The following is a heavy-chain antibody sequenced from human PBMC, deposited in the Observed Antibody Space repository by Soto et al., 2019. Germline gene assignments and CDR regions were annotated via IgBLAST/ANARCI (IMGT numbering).Heavy chain of an antibody. J-gene: IGHJ4*02. CDR1: GFTFSDYY. CDR2: ISSSGSTI. V-gene: IGHV3-11*01. D-gene: IGHD3-3*01. Sequence: GGSLRLSCAASGFTFSDYYMSWIRQAPGKGLEWVSYISSSGSTIYYADSVKGRFTISRDNAKNSLYLQMNSLRAEDTAVYYCAREERHDFWSGYYTHIDYWGQGTLVTVSS. CDR3: AREERHDFWSGYYTHIDY.